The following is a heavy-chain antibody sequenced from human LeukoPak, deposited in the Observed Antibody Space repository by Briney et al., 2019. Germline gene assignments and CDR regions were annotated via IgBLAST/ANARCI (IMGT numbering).Heavy chain of an antibody. V-gene: IGHV3-74*01. D-gene: IGHD2-8*01. Sequence: GGSLRLSCAASGFTVGNNYMSWVRQAPGTGLVWVSRINSDGSSTSYADSVKGRFTISRDNAKNTLYLHMKTLISEDTAVYYCARDTRYWTNGVRYDLFDYWGQGTLVTVSS. CDR1: GFTVGNNY. CDR3: ARDTRYWTNGVRYDLFDY. J-gene: IGHJ4*02. CDR2: INSDGSST.